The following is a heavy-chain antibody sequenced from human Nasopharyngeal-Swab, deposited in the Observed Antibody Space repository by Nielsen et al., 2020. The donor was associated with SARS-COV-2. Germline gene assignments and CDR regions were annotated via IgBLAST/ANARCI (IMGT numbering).Heavy chain of an antibody. CDR2: ISAYNGNT. Sequence: SVNVSCKASGYTFTSYGISWVRQAPGQGLEWMGWISAYNGNTNYAQKLQGRVTMTTDTSTSTAYMELRSLRSDDTAVYYCARAAVAGENWFDPWGQGTLVTVSS. D-gene: IGHD6-19*01. CDR3: ARAAVAGENWFDP. CDR1: GYTFTSYG. J-gene: IGHJ5*02. V-gene: IGHV1-18*01.